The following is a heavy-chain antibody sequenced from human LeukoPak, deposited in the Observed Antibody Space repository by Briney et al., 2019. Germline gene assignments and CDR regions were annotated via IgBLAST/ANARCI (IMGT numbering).Heavy chain of an antibody. CDR1: GGSISSGDYY. Sequence: SQTLSLTCTVSGGSISSGDYYWSWIRQHPMKGLEWIGYIYYSGTTYYNPSLESRVTISVDTSKNQFSLKLSPMTAADTAVYYCARVGSPITAFFDCWGQGTLVSVSS. D-gene: IGHD5-18*01. CDR3: ARVGSPITAFFDC. J-gene: IGHJ4*02. CDR2: IYYSGTT. V-gene: IGHV4-31*03.